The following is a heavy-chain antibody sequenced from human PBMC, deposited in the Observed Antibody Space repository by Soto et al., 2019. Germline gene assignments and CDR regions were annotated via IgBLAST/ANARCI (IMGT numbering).Heavy chain of an antibody. Sequence: PGGSLRLSCTASGFTSGDYAMSWVRQARGKGLEWVGFIRRTAYGGTTEHAASVKGRFIISRDDSKSIAYLQMHSLKTEDTAVYYRTRVVILNYYYYGMDVWGQGTTVTVSS. CDR2: IRRTAYGGTT. CDR1: GFTSGDYA. J-gene: IGHJ6*02. V-gene: IGHV3-49*04. D-gene: IGHD3-22*01. CDR3: TRVVILNYYYYGMDV.